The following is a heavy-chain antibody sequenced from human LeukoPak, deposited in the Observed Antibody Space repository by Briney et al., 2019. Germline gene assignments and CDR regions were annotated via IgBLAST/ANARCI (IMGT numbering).Heavy chain of an antibody. V-gene: IGHV1-2*02. D-gene: IGHD6-13*01. Sequence: ASVKVSCKASGYTFTGYYMHWVRQAPGQGLEWMGWINPNSGGTNYAQKFQGRVTMTRDTSISTAYMELSRLRSDDTAVYYCARVVAAALVNWFDPWGQGTLVTVSS. CDR1: GYTFTGYY. CDR2: INPNSGGT. J-gene: IGHJ5*02. CDR3: ARVVAAALVNWFDP.